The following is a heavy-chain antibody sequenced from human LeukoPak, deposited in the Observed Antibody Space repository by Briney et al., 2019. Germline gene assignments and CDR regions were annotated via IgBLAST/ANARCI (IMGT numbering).Heavy chain of an antibody. CDR2: ISSSSSYI. Sequence: GGSLTLSCAASGFTFSSYSMNWVRQARGKGLEWVSSISSSSSYIYYADSVKGRFTISRDNAKNSVYLQMNSLRAEDTAVYYCATGTSWNDVDYFDYWGQGTLVTVSS. V-gene: IGHV3-21*01. CDR1: GFTFSSYS. D-gene: IGHD1-1*01. CDR3: ATGTSWNDVDYFDY. J-gene: IGHJ4*02.